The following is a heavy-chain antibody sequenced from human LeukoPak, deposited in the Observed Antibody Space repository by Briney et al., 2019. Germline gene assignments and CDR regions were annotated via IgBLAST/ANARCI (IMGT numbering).Heavy chain of an antibody. J-gene: IGHJ3*02. V-gene: IGHV3-23*01. CDR2: IRGSGGST. D-gene: IGHD4-11*01. Sequence: GGSLRLSCAASGFTFSSYAMSWVRQAPGKGLEWVSAIRGSGGSTYYADSVRGRFTISRDNSKNTLYVHMNSLRAEDAAIYYCAKDLVDYGNDGPGAFHIWGQGTMVTVSS. CDR1: GFTFSSYA. CDR3: AKDLVDYGNDGPGAFHI.